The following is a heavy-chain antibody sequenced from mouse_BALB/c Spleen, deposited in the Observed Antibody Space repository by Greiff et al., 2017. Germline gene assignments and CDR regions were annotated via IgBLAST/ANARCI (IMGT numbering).Heavy chain of an antibody. J-gene: IGHJ1*01. CDR3: VRQEGNSWYFDV. D-gene: IGHD2-1*01. Sequence: EVMLVESGGGLVQPKGSLKLSCAASGFTFNTYAMNWVRQAPGKGLEWVARIRSKSNNYATYYADSVKDRFTISRDDSQSMLYLQMNNLKTEDTAMYYCVRQEGNSWYFDVWGAGTTVTVSS. CDR1: GFTFNTYA. CDR2: IRSKSNNYAT. V-gene: IGHV10-1*02.